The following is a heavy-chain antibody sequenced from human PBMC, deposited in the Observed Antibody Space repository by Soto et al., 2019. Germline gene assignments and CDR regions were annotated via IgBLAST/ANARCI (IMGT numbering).Heavy chain of an antibody. CDR3: ARDSHYATYDF. D-gene: IGHD4-4*01. V-gene: IGHV3-7*01. CDR2: IKPDGSAT. Sequence: HPXVSLRLSCAASGFTFSSAWMTWVRQAPGKGLEWVAIIKPDGSATDYVDSVKGRFAISRDNGENSLYLQMNSLTVEDTAMYYCARDSHYATYDFWGQGTLVTVSS. J-gene: IGHJ4*02. CDR1: GFTFSSAW.